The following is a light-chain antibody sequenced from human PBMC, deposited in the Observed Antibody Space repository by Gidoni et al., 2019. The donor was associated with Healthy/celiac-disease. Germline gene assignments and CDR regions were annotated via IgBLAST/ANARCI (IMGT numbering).Light chain of an antibody. Sequence: ALTQPASVSGSPGQSITISCTGTSSDVGGYNYVSWYQQHPGKAPKLMIYEVSNRPSGVSNRFSGSKSGNTASLTISGLQAEDEADYYCSSYTSSSTLVVFGGGTKLT. CDR3: SSYTSSSTLVV. CDR2: EVS. J-gene: IGLJ2*01. CDR1: SSDVGGYNY. V-gene: IGLV2-14*01.